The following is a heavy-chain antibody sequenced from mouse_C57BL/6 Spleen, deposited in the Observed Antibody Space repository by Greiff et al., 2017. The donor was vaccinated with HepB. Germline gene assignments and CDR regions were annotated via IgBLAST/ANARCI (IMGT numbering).Heavy chain of an antibody. V-gene: IGHV1-81*01. CDR1: GYTFTSYG. Sequence: QVHVKQSGAELARPGASVKLSCKASGYTFTSYGISWVKQRTGQGLEWIGEIYPRSGNTYYNEKFKGKATLTADKSSSTAYMELRSLTSEDSAVYFCASYYSNYAAYWGQGTLVTVSA. J-gene: IGHJ3*01. CDR2: IYPRSGNT. CDR3: ASYYSNYAAY. D-gene: IGHD2-5*01.